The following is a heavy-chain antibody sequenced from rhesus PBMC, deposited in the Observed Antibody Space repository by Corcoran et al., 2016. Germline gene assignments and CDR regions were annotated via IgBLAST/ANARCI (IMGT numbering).Heavy chain of an antibody. D-gene: IGHD2-15*01. Sequence: QLQLQESGPGLVKPSETLSLTCAVSGGSISSSYWSWIRLAPGRGRGWIGYIYGSGSNSNYNPSLKSRVSLSVDTSKNQLSLKLSSVTAADTAVYYCARGGYCSSTYCSSVDYWGQGVLVTVSS. CDR1: GGSISSSY. V-gene: IGHV4-169*01. CDR3: ARGGYCSSTYCSSVDY. CDR2: IYGSGSNS. J-gene: IGHJ4*01.